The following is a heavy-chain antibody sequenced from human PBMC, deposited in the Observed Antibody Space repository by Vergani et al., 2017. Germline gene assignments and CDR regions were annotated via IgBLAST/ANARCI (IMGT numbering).Heavy chain of an antibody. V-gene: IGHV4-4*09. CDR2: IYTSGST. J-gene: IGHJ6*02. D-gene: IGHD5/OR15-5a*01. CDR3: ARLAPPQVSNYYYGMDV. CDR1: GGSISSYY. Sequence: QVQLQESGPGLVKPSETLSLTCTVSGGSISSYYWSWIRQPPGKGLEWIGYIYTSGSTNYNPSLKSRVPISVDTSKNLFSLKLSSVNAADTAVYYCARLAPPQVSNYYYGMDVWGQGTTVTVSS.